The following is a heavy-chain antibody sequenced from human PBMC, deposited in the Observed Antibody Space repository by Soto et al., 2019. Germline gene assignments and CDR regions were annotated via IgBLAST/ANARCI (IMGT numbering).Heavy chain of an antibody. V-gene: IGHV6-1*01. CDR3: ARDCTNGVCYPSYHYGMDV. D-gene: IGHD2-8*01. Sequence: SQTLSLTCAISGDSVSSNSAAWNWIRQSPSRGLEWLGRTYYRSKWYNDYAVSVKSRITINPDTAKNQFSLQLNSVTPEDTAVYYCARDCTNGVCYPSYHYGMDVWGQGTTVTVSS. CDR1: GDSVSSNSAA. CDR2: TYYRSKWYN. J-gene: IGHJ6*02.